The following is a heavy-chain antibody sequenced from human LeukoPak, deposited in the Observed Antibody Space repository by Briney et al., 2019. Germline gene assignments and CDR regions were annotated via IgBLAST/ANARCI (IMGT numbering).Heavy chain of an antibody. CDR3: ARDGDSTAPDFDF. D-gene: IGHD2-21*02. CDR1: GYTFTSYG. V-gene: IGHV1-18*04. CDR2: ISPYNGNT. Sequence: ASVKVSCKASGYTFTSYGISWVRQAPGQGLEWMGSISPYNGNTNYAERLQGRVIMTTDTSTRTAYMELRGLRSDDTAVFYCARDGDSTAPDFDFWGQGALVTVSS. J-gene: IGHJ4*02.